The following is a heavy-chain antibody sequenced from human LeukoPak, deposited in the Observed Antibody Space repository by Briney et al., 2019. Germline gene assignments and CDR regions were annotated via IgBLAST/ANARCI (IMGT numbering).Heavy chain of an antibody. CDR3: ANLDTAMNY. Sequence: ASVKVSCKPSGYTFTNYAMHWMRQAPGQRLEWVGWIHAGNGDTKYSQKFQGRVTITRDTSASTAYMELSSLRSEDTAVYYCANLDTAMNYWGKGTLVTVSS. D-gene: IGHD5-18*01. CDR2: IHAGNGDT. J-gene: IGHJ4*02. V-gene: IGHV1-3*01. CDR1: GYTFTNYA.